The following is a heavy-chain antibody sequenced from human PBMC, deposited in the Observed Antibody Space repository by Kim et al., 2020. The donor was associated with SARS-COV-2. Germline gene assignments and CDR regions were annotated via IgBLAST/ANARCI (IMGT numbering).Heavy chain of an antibody. J-gene: IGHJ6*02. V-gene: IGHV1-3*01. D-gene: IGHD1-26*01. Sequence: STNFQGRVTITRDTSASTAYMELSGLGSEDTAVYYCARSVSGSYYYGMDVWGQGTTVTVSS. CDR3: ARSVSGSYYYGMDV.